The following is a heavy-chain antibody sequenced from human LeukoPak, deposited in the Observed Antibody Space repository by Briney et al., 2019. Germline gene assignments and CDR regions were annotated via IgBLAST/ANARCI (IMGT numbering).Heavy chain of an antibody. Sequence: GGSLRLSCAASGFTFSSYGMHWVRQAPGKGLEWVAFIRYDGSNKYSADSVKGRFTISRDNPKNTLYLQMNSLRAEDTAVYYCARALSGVRYFDYWGQGTLVTVSS. CDR3: ARALSGVRYFDY. CDR1: GFTFSSYG. CDR2: IRYDGSNK. V-gene: IGHV3-30*02. J-gene: IGHJ4*02. D-gene: IGHD3-10*01.